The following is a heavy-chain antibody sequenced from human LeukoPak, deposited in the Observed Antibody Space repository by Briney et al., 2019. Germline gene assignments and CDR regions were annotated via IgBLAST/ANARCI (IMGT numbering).Heavy chain of an antibody. J-gene: IGHJ4*02. D-gene: IGHD2/OR15-2a*01. CDR2: IYFPGHT. CDR1: GGSISGDY. V-gene: IGHV4-59*08. CDR3: ARQGGTYFPHFDV. Sequence: SETLSLTCTVSGGSISGDYWSWIRQSPRKELELIGYIYFPGHTNYKPSLRSRVTISGDTSKNVFSLTLNSVTAADTAIYYCARQGGTYFPHFDVWGPGTLVTVSS.